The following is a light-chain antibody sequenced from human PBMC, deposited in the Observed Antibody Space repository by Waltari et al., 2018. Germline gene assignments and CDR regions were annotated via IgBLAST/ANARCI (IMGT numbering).Light chain of an antibody. Sequence: QSVLTQPPSASGTPGQRVTISCSGSSSNIGRNTVNWYQQLPGTAPKLLTYSNNHRPSGVPDRISGSKSGTSASLAISGLQSEDEADYYCAAWDDSLNGVVFGGGTKLTVL. CDR3: AAWDDSLNGVV. CDR1: SSNIGRNT. V-gene: IGLV1-44*01. J-gene: IGLJ2*01. CDR2: SNN.